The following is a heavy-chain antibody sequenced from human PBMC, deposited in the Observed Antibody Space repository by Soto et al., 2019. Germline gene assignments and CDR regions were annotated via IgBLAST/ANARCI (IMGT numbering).Heavy chain of an antibody. D-gene: IGHD3-10*01. V-gene: IGHV5-51*01. CDR1: GYSFTSYW. CDR2: IYPRDSDT. J-gene: IGHJ4*01. CDR3: SRRDYYGSGSHFDY. Sequence: GESLKITRKGSGYSFTSYWIGWVRQMPGKGLEWMGIIYPRDSDTRYSPSFQGQVTISANKSNSTAYLQWSSLKASDTAMYYCSRRDYYGSGSHFDYWGQGTLVTVSS.